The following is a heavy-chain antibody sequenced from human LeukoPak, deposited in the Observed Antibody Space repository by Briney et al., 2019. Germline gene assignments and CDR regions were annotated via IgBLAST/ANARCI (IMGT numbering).Heavy chain of an antibody. V-gene: IGHV4-59*01. D-gene: IGHD3-10*01. J-gene: IGHJ6*02. Sequence: SETLSLTCTVSGGSISNYYWSWIRQPPGKGLEWIGYIYYNGDTNYNPSLKSRVTISVDTSKSQFSLKLRSVTAADTAVYYCARDRKVRGEDYYYGMDVWGQGTTVTVSS. CDR3: ARDRKVRGEDYYYGMDV. CDR1: GGSISNYY. CDR2: IYYNGDT.